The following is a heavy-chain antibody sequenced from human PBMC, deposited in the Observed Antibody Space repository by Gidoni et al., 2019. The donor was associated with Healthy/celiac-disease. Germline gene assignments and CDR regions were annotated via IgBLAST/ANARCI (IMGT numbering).Heavy chain of an antibody. J-gene: IGHJ2*01. CDR2: IKQDGSEK. D-gene: IGHD3-9*01. Sequence: EVQLVQSGGGLVQPGGSLRLSCAASGFTFRSYWMSWVPQAPGKGLEWVANIKQDGSEKYYVDSVKGRFTISRDNAKNSLYLQRNSLRAEDTAVYYCARAYYDILTGYYDWYFDLWGRGTLVTVSS. CDR3: ARAYYDILTGYYDWYFDL. CDR1: GFTFRSYW. V-gene: IGHV3-7*01.